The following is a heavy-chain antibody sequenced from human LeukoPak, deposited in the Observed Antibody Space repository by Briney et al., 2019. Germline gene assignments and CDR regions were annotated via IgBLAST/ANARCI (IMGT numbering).Heavy chain of an antibody. V-gene: IGHV3-13*01. CDR1: GFTFSSYD. J-gene: IGHJ3*02. D-gene: IGHD6-19*01. Sequence: GGSLRLSCAASGFTFSSYDMHWVRQAAGKGLEWVSTIGTAGDTYYPVSVKGRFTISRENAKNSLYLQMNSLRAGDTAVFYCARGSVPGTHDAFDIWGHGTMVTVSS. CDR2: IGTAGDT. CDR3: ARGSVPGTHDAFDI.